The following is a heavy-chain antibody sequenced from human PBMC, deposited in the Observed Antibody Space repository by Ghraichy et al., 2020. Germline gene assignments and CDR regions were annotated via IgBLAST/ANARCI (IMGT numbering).Heavy chain of an antibody. D-gene: IGHD2-2*01. CDR1: GFTFSSYW. V-gene: IGHV3-7*01. J-gene: IGHJ4*02. CDR2: IKQDGSQK. Sequence: GGSPRLSCAASGFTFSSYWMSWVRQVPGKGLEWVANIKQDGSQKYYLDSVEGRFTISRDNTENSLYLQMNSLRPEDTAVYYCARKGTSCSSTSCYGLDYWGQGTLVTVSS. CDR3: ARKGTSCSSTSCYGLDY.